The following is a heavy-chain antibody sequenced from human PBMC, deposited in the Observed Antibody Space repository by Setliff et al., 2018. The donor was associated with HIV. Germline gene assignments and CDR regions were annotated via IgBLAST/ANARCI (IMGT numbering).Heavy chain of an antibody. CDR3: ARGRRITMIVVARWDAFDI. V-gene: IGHV1-24*01. CDR1: GYTLTELS. J-gene: IGHJ3*02. Sequence: RASVKVSCKVSGYTLTELSIHWVRQSPGKGLEWMGGFDPEDGEIIYAQKFKGTFTMTEDTSTDTVYMELSSLRSEDTAVYYCARGRRITMIVVARWDAFDIWGQGTMVTVSS. CDR2: FDPEDGEI. D-gene: IGHD3-22*01.